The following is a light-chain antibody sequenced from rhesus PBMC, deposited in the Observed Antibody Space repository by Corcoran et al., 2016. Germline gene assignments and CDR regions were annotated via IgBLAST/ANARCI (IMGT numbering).Light chain of an antibody. Sequence: EIVMTQSPATLSLSPGERATLSCRASQSVSSSLAWYQQKPGQAPRLLIYGASSRATGIPDRFSGSVPGTDFTLTISSLEPEDVAVYYCLQHSNWPRTFGQGTKVEIK. V-gene: IGKV3-24*01. J-gene: IGKJ1*01. CDR2: GAS. CDR3: LQHSNWPRT. CDR1: QSVSSS.